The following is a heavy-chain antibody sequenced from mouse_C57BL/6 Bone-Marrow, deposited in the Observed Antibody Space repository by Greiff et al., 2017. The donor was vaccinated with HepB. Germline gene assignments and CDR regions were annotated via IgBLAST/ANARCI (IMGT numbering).Heavy chain of an antibody. J-gene: IGHJ1*03. D-gene: IGHD1-1*01. CDR2: SRNKANDYTT. CDR1: GFTFSDFY. CDR3: ARDAGYYGSSRYFDV. Sequence: DVKLVESGGGLVQSGRSLRLSCATSGFTFSDFYMEWVRQAPGKGLEWIAASRNKANDYTTEYSASVKGRFIVSRDTSQSILYLQMNALRAEDTAIYYCARDAGYYGSSRYFDVWGTGTTVTVSS. V-gene: IGHV7-1*01.